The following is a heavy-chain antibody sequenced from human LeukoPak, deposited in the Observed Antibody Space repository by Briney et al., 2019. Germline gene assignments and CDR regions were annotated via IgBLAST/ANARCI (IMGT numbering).Heavy chain of an antibody. CDR2: ISGSGGST. CDR3: TRILSSPYYYGSGTGIDY. CDR1: GFTFSSYA. V-gene: IGHV3-23*01. Sequence: GGSLRLSCAASGFTFSSYAMSWVRQAPGKGLEWVSAISGSGGSTYYADSVQGRFTISRDNSKNTLYLQMNSLRAEDTAVYYCTRILSSPYYYGSGTGIDYWGQGTLVTVSS. D-gene: IGHD3-10*01. J-gene: IGHJ4*02.